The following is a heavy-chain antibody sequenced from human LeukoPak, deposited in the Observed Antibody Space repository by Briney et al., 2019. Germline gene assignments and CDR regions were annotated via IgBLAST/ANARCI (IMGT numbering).Heavy chain of an antibody. CDR2: IESKTDGGTT. CDR3: TTGYCSSTSCWYYFDY. J-gene: IGHJ4*02. D-gene: IGHD2-2*01. CDR1: GFTFSNAW. Sequence: KPGGSLRLSCAASGFTFSNAWMSWVRQAPGRGLEWVGRIESKTDGGTTDYAAPVKGRFTISRDDSKDTLYLQMISLKTEDTAVYHCTTGYCSSTSCWYYFDYWGQGTLVTVSS. V-gene: IGHV3-15*04.